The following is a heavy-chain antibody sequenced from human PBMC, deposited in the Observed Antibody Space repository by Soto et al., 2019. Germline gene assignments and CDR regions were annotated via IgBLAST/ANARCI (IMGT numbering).Heavy chain of an antibody. J-gene: IGHJ4*02. Sequence: ASVKVSCKASGYTFTSYGVSWVRQAPGQGLEWMGWISAYNGNTNYAQKLQGRVTMTTDTSTSTAYMELRSLRSDDTAVYYCARHDFWSGYYHFDYWGQGTLVTVSS. CDR1: GYTFTSYG. CDR3: ARHDFWSGYYHFDY. D-gene: IGHD3-3*01. CDR2: ISAYNGNT. V-gene: IGHV1-18*01.